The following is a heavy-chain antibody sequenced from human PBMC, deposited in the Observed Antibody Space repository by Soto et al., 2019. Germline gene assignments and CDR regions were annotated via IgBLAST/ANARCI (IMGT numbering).Heavy chain of an antibody. J-gene: IGHJ4*02. CDR3: ASSQERWLQFDY. D-gene: IGHD5-12*01. Sequence: ASVKVSCKASGYTFTSYGISWVRQAPGQGLEWMGWISAYNGNTNYAQKLQGRVTMTTDTSTSTAYMELRSLRSDDTAVYYCASSQERWLQFDYWGQGTLVTVSS. V-gene: IGHV1-18*01. CDR1: GYTFTSYG. CDR2: ISAYNGNT.